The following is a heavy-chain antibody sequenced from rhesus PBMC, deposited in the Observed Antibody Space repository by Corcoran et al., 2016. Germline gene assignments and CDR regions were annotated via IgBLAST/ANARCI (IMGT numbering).Heavy chain of an antibody. CDR1: GGSIDNTY. CDR3: ARSGWTSWDNRFDV. Sequence: QLQLQESGPGLVKPLETLSLTCVVSGGSIDNTYWNWIRPPPGKGLEWIARISGRGGVTDYNSSLKSRVTISRDVSKNQFSLRVNSVTAADTAVYYCARSGWTSWDNRFDVWGAGVLVTVSS. CDR2: ISGRGGVT. V-gene: IGHV4-173*01. J-gene: IGHJ5-1*01. D-gene: IGHD2-39*02.